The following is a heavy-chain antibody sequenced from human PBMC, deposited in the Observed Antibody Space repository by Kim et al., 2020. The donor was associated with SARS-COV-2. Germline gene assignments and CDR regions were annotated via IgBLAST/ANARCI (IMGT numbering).Heavy chain of an antibody. J-gene: IGHJ6*03. CDR1: GGSISSYY. CDR3: ARTGITMVRGVIDRYYYYMDV. D-gene: IGHD3-10*01. CDR2: IYYSGST. Sequence: SETLSLTCTVSGGSISSYYWSWIRQPPGKGLEWIGYIYYSGSTNYNPSLKSRVTISVDTSKNQFSLKLSSVTAADTAVYYCARTGITMVRGVIDRYYYYMDVWGKGTTVTVSS. V-gene: IGHV4-59*01.